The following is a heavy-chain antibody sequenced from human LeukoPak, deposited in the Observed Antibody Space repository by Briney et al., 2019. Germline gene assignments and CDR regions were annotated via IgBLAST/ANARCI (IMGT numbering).Heavy chain of an antibody. D-gene: IGHD6-13*01. CDR3: VKDLYKGDTSSWYYFDY. V-gene: IGHV3-64D*06. J-gene: IGHJ4*02. Sequence: QPGASLRLSCSASGFTFSNCAMHWVRQAPGKGPEFVSVISSYGDKTYYADSVKGRFTISRDNSKNTVSLQMSSLRAEDTAVYYCVKDLYKGDTSSWYYFDYWGQGTLVTVSS. CDR1: GFTFSNCA. CDR2: ISSYGDKT.